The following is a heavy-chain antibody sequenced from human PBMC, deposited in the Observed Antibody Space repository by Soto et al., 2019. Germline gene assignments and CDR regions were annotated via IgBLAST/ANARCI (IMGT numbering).Heavy chain of an antibody. Sequence: QVQLVESGGGVVQPGRSLRLSCAASGFTFSSYGMHWVRQAPGKGLEWVAVISYDGSNKYYADSVKGRFTISRDNSKNTLYLQMNSLRAEDTAVYYCAKPTWPGGYWGQGTLVTVSS. CDR3: AKPTWPGGY. V-gene: IGHV3-30*18. CDR2: ISYDGSNK. J-gene: IGHJ4*02. CDR1: GFTFSSYG. D-gene: IGHD3-10*01.